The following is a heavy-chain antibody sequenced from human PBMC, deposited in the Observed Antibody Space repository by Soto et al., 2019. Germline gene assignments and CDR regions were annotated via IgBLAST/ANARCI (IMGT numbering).Heavy chain of an antibody. CDR3: AKRRYSSSWSSVDY. J-gene: IGHJ4*02. V-gene: IGHV3-30*18. Sequence: QVQLMESGGGVVQPGRSLSLSCAASGFSFSSYDMHWVRQAPGRGLEWVAIIASDGGKKYYADSVKGRFTISRDNSKNTLYLQMNSLRPEDTAVYYCAKRRYSSSWSSVDYWGQGTLVTVSS. CDR1: GFSFSSYD. D-gene: IGHD6-13*01. CDR2: IASDGGKK.